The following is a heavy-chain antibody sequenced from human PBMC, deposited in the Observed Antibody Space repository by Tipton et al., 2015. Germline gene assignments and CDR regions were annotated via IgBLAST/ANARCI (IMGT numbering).Heavy chain of an antibody. V-gene: IGHV1-2*02. CDR2: INPNTGVT. CDR3: ARGGRRTITDY. Sequence: QVQLVQSGAEVKKPGSSVKVSCKASGYTFTDFYIHWVRQAPGQGLEWMGWINPNTGVTSHAQKFKGRFTMTRVTSISTAYMDLSRLRPDDTAVYYCARGGRRTITDYWGQGTLVSVSS. CDR1: GYTFTDFY. J-gene: IGHJ4*02. D-gene: IGHD3-16*01.